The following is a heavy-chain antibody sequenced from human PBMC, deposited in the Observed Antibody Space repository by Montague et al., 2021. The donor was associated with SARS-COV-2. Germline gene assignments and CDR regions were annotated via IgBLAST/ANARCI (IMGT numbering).Heavy chain of an antibody. CDR3: ARDKAEYIVVVPCVRLAFGMDV. CDR2: IYYSGST. D-gene: IGHD2-2*01. Sequence: SETRSLTCTVSGGSISSSSYYWGWIRQPPGKGLEWIGSIYYSGSTYYNPSLKSRITISVDTSKNQFSLKLSSVTAADTAVYYCARDKAEYIVVVPCVRLAFGMDVWGQGTMVTVSS. J-gene: IGHJ6*02. V-gene: IGHV4-39*07. CDR1: GGSISSSSYY.